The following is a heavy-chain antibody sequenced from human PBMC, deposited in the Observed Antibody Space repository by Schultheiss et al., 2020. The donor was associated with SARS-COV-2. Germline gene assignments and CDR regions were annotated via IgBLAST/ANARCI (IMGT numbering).Heavy chain of an antibody. CDR1: GYSFTSHW. V-gene: IGHV5-51*01. J-gene: IGHJ6*03. CDR3: ARTYYDFWSGYGYYMDV. D-gene: IGHD3-3*01. Sequence: GESLKISCKASGYSFTSHWIGWVRQMPGKGLEWMGIVYPRGSDTRYSPSLQGQVTISVDKSISTAYLQWNSLKASDTAMYYCARTYYDFWSGYGYYMDVWGKGTTVTVAS. CDR2: VYPRGSDT.